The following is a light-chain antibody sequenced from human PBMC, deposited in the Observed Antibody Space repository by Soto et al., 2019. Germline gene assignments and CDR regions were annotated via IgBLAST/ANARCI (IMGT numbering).Light chain of an antibody. CDR3: SSYTSSNTLEV. CDR2: EVN. V-gene: IGLV2-14*01. J-gene: IGLJ1*01. CDR1: SSDVGGSNY. Sequence: QSALIQPASVSGSPGQSITISCTGTSSDVGGSNYVSWYQHHPHRAPKLLIYEVNYRPSGVSNRFSGSKSGNTASLTISGLQAEDEADYYCSSYTSSNTLEVFGIGTKVTVL.